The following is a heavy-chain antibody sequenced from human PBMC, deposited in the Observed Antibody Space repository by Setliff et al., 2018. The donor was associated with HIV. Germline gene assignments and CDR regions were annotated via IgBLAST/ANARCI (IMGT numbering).Heavy chain of an antibody. V-gene: IGHV1-69*10. CDR2: VISILEKT. J-gene: IGHJ4*02. D-gene: IGHD6-19*01. CDR1: GGTFGSFG. CDR3: ATELFIVVAGHTPTFDY. Sequence: ASVKVSCKASGGTFGSFGISWVRQAPGQGLEWMGGVISILEKTIYAQKFQGRVTMTEDTSTYTAYMELSGLRSEDTAVYYCATELFIVVAGHTPTFDYWGQGTLVTVSS.